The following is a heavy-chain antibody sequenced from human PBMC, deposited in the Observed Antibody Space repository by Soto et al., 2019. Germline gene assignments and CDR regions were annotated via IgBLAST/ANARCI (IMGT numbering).Heavy chain of an antibody. CDR2: ISSSSSFT. CDR1: GFMFNDYY. Sequence: QVQLVESGGGLVRPGGSLRLSCAASGFMFNDYYVSWIRQAPGKGLESVSYISSSSSFTNYADSVKGRFTISRDNAKNSLYLQMNSLGVEDTAVYYCARVRRGQLLSAFAGPFDIWGQGTMVTVSS. CDR3: ARVRRGQLLSAFAGPFDI. V-gene: IGHV3-11*05. J-gene: IGHJ3*02. D-gene: IGHD2-2*01.